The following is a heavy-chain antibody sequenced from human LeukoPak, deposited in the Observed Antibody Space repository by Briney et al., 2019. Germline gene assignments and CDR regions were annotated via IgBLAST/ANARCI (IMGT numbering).Heavy chain of an antibody. CDR2: IWNDGTNK. V-gene: IGHV3-33*06. CDR1: GFTFSSYG. J-gene: IGHJ4*02. Sequence: PGRSLRLSCAASGFTFSSYGMHWVRQAPGPGLEGVAVIWNDGTNKYYADSVMGRFTISRDNSKNTLYLQMISLRPEGTAVYYCAKDPTTEPFVWGQGCLVTVSS. D-gene: IGHD4-17*01. CDR3: AKDPTTEPFV.